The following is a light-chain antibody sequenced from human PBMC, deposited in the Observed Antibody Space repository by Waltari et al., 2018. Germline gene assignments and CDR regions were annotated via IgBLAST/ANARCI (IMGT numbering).Light chain of an antibody. V-gene: IGKV3-15*01. CDR3: QQYNDWPPTWT. CDR1: QNIYSN. J-gene: IGKJ1*01. Sequence: DIVMTQSPATLSVSTGERATLPCRASQNIYSNLAWYQQRPGQAPRLLMYDVSTRATAVPARFSGSGSETEFSLTISSLQSEDSAVYYCQQYNDWPPTWTFGQGTKVEIK. CDR2: DVS.